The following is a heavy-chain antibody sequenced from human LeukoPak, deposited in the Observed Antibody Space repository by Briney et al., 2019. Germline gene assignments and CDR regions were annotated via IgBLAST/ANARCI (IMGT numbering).Heavy chain of an antibody. CDR1: GYTFTNYN. CDR3: ARVVTRLREGAYQYDLDV. Sequence: ASVKVSCKASGYTFTNYNIHWVRQAPGQRLEWMGWINAGNGDTEYSQKFQGRVTTTRDTSASTAYMDLSSLRSEDTAVYYCARVVTRLREGAYQYDLDVWGQGTTVTVSS. CDR2: INAGNGDT. D-gene: IGHD3-16*01. V-gene: IGHV1-3*01. J-gene: IGHJ6*02.